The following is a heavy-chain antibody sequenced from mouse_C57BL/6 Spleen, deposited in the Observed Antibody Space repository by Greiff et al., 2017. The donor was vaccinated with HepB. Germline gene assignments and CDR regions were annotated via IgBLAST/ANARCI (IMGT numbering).Heavy chain of an antibody. CDR3: ARIALRGDYWYFDV. Sequence: QVQLQQPGAELVRPGSSVKLSCKASGYTFTSYWMDWVKQRPGQGLEWIGNIYPSDSETHYNQKFKDKATLTVDKSSSTAYMQLSSLTSEDSAVYYCARIALRGDYWYFDVWGTGTTVTVSS. V-gene: IGHV1-61*01. D-gene: IGHD2-12*01. CDR1: GYTFTSYW. CDR2: IYPSDSET. J-gene: IGHJ1*03.